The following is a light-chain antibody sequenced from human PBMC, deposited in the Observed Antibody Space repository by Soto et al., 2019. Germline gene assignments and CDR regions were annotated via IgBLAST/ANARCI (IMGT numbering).Light chain of an antibody. CDR1: QSVSSS. CDR2: SGY. J-gene: IGKJ1*01. CDR3: QQRYSWLRV. Sequence: FVVTQSPYTLSLSPGETATLSCRASQSVSSSVAWYQHKPGQSPRLVVYSGYKRSPGIPARFSGSGSGTEFTLTISSLESDDFAIYYCQQRYSWLRVFGPGTKVDIK. V-gene: IGKV3-15*01.